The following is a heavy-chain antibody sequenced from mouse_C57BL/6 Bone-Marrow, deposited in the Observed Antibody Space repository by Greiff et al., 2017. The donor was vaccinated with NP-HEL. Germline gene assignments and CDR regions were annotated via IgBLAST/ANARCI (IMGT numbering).Heavy chain of an antibody. D-gene: IGHD6-1*01. CDR1: GYTFTSYT. J-gene: IGHJ3*01. CDR2: INPSSGYT. Sequence: QVHVKQSGAELARPGASVKMSCKASGYTFTSYTMHWVKQRPGQGLEWIGYINPSSGYTKYNQKFKDKATLTADKSSSTAYMQLSSLTSEDSAVYYCARPGSSAWFAYWGQGTLVTVSA. CDR3: ARPGSSAWFAY. V-gene: IGHV1-4*01.